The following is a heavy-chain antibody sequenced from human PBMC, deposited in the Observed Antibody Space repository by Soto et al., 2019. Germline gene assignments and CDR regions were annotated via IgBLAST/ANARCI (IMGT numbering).Heavy chain of an antibody. CDR3: ARKVLGSTSRPDWWYFDL. D-gene: IGHD2-2*01. V-gene: IGHV3-23*01. J-gene: IGHJ2*01. CDR2: ISGGGDRT. CDR1: GFTFINYA. Sequence: EVQLLESGGGLVQPGGSLRLSCVGSGFTFINYAMNWVRQTPVKGLEWVSGISGGGDRTFDADSVKARFTISRDNSKNTANLQMNSLRADDPDVYYCARKVLGSTSRPDWWYFDLWGRGTLVTVSS.